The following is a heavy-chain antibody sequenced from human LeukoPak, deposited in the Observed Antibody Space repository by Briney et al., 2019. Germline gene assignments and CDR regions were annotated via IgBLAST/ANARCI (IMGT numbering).Heavy chain of an antibody. D-gene: IGHD1-1*01. Sequence: PGGSLRLSCAASGFTFSSYEMNWVRQAPGKGLNWVSYISTSGSTIYYADSVKGRFTISRDNAKNSLYLQMNSLRAEDTAVYFFARLDDLLFDSWGQGTLVTVSS. V-gene: IGHV3-48*03. CDR3: ARLDDLLFDS. J-gene: IGHJ5*01. CDR1: GFTFSSYE. CDR2: ISTSGSTI.